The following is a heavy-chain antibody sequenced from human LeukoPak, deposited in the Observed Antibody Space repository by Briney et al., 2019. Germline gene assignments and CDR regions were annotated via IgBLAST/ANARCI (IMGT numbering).Heavy chain of an antibody. CDR3: VKDPGYSSSWYFDY. Sequence: GGSLRLSCSASGFAFSNYAMHWVRQAPGKGLEYVSTISSNGGATSYADSVKGRFTISRDNSKNTLYLQMSSLRPEDTAVYYCVKDPGYSSSWYFDYWGQGTLVTVSS. V-gene: IGHV3-64D*06. CDR2: ISSNGGAT. D-gene: IGHD6-13*01. J-gene: IGHJ4*02. CDR1: GFAFSNYA.